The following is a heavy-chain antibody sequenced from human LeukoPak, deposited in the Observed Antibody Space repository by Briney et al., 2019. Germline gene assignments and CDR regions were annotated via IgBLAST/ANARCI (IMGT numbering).Heavy chain of an antibody. V-gene: IGHV3-15*01. CDR1: GFTFSNAW. D-gene: IGHD3-3*01. J-gene: IGHJ6*02. CDR2: IKSKTDGGTT. CDR3: VWSRSFYYYYAMDV. Sequence: GGSLRLSCAASGFTFSNAWMSWVRQAPGKGLEWVGRIKSKTDGGTTDYAAPVKGRFTISRDDSKSTLYLQMNSLKTEDTAVYYCVWSRSFYYYYAMDVWGQGTTVTVSS.